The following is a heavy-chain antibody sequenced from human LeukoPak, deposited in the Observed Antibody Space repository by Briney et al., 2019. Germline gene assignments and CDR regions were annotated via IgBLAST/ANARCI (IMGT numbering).Heavy chain of an antibody. D-gene: IGHD3-22*01. CDR3: ARDGDYYDSRGDAFDI. CDR2: ISSSSSYI. Sequence: GRSLRLSRAASGFTFSSYSMNWVRQAPGKGLEWVSSISSSSSYIYYADSVKGRFTISRDNAKNSLYLQMNSLRAEDTAVYYCARDGDYYDSRGDAFDIWGQGAMVTVAS. V-gene: IGHV3-21*01. CDR1: GFTFSSYS. J-gene: IGHJ3*02.